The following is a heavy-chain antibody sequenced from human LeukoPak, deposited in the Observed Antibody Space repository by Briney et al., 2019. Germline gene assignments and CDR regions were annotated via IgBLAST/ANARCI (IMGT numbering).Heavy chain of an antibody. Sequence: GGSLRLSCAASGFTFSSYGMHWVRQAPGKGLEWVAVILDDGSNRYYADSVRGRFTISRDNSKNTLYLQMNSLRAEDTAVYYCAGSSGTNDYWGQGTLVTVSS. D-gene: IGHD6-19*01. CDR1: GFTFSSYG. J-gene: IGHJ4*02. CDR2: ILDDGSNR. V-gene: IGHV3-30*03. CDR3: AGSSGTNDY.